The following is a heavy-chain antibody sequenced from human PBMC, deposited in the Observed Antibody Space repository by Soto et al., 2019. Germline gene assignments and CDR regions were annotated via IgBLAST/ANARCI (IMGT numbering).Heavy chain of an antibody. V-gene: IGHV4-39*07. J-gene: IGHJ4*02. D-gene: IGHD3-16*01. CDR2: IYFGGNT. CDR3: ARDRVMLTFGGASEEWGIDS. Sequence: SEPLSLTCAVSGLSINSNYFWGWIRQTPGRGLEWIGSIYFGGNTYYTPSLKSRVTISADLSKNQFSLELDSVTAADTAVYYCARDRVMLTFGGASEEWGIDSWGPGTLVT. CDR1: GLSINSNYF.